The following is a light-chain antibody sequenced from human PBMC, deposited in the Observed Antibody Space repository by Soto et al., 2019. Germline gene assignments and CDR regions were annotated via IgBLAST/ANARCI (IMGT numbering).Light chain of an antibody. Sequence: EIVMTQSPATLSVSPGERATLSCRASQSVNSNLAWYQQKPGQAPRLLIYGASTRATVIPVTFSGSGSGTEFTLTITSLQSEDVAVYYCQQYNDWPLTFGGGTQVEIK. CDR3: QQYNDWPLT. CDR2: GAS. V-gene: IGKV3-15*01. J-gene: IGKJ4*01. CDR1: QSVNSN.